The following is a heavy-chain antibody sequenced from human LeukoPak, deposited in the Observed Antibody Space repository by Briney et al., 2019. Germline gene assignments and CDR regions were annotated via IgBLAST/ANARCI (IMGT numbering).Heavy chain of an antibody. CDR2: TNHSGST. J-gene: IGHJ6*03. V-gene: IGHV4-34*01. Sequence: PSETLSLTCAVYGGSFSDYYWTWIRQPPGKGLEWIGETNHSGSTNYIPSLRSRVTISVDTSENQFSLKLSSVSAADTAVYYCARGDIVVVPAARSYYYYMDVWGKGTTVTVSS. CDR3: ARGDIVVVPAARSYYYYMDV. D-gene: IGHD2-2*01. CDR1: GGSFSDYY.